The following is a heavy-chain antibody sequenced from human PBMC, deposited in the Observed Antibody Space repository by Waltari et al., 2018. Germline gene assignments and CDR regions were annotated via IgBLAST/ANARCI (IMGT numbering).Heavy chain of an antibody. CDR3: AREGTMVRGVIYYGMDV. J-gene: IGHJ6*02. Sequence: QVQLQESGPGLVKPSETLSLTCTVSGGSISSYYWSWIRQPPGKGLEWIGYIYYSGSTNYNPSLNSRVTISVDTSKNQCSLKLSSVTAADTAVYYCAREGTMVRGVIYYGMDVWGQGTTVTVSS. CDR2: IYYSGST. D-gene: IGHD3-10*01. V-gene: IGHV4-59*01. CDR1: GGSISSYY.